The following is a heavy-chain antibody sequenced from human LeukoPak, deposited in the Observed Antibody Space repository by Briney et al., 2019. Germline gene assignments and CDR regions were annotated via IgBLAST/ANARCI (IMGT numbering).Heavy chain of an antibody. Sequence: SETLSLTCTVSGGSISSGGYYWSWIRQYPGEGLEWFGYIYDSGSTYYNPSLKSRVTISVDTSKNQFSLKVSSVTAADTAVYFCARSPYCSSTSCYGMDVWGQGTTVTVSS. CDR1: GGSISSGGYY. V-gene: IGHV4-31*03. D-gene: IGHD2-2*01. CDR3: ARSPYCSSTSCYGMDV. J-gene: IGHJ6*02. CDR2: IYDSGST.